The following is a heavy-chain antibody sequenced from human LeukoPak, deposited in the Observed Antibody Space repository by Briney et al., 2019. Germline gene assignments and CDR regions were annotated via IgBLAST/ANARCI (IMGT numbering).Heavy chain of an antibody. CDR2: INADNGNT. CDR3: ARSSCSGGSCYSWDY. Sequence: ASVKVSCKASGYTFISYTMHWVRQAPGQRLEWMGWINADNGNTKYSQKFQGRVTIPRDTSASTVYMELSSLRSEDTAVYYCARSSCSGGSCYSWDYWGQGTLVTASS. V-gene: IGHV1-3*01. D-gene: IGHD2-15*01. CDR1: GYTFISYT. J-gene: IGHJ4*02.